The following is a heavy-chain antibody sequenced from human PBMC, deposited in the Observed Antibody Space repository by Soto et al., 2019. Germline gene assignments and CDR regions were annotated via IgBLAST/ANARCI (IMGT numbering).Heavy chain of an antibody. Sequence: SETLSLTCTVSGGSISSYYWSWIRQPPGKGLEWIGYIYYSGSTNYNPSLKSRVTISVDTSKNQFSLKLSSVTAADTAVYYCARYGDEILNWFDPWGQGTLVTVSS. CDR3: ARYGDEILNWFDP. CDR2: IYYSGST. V-gene: IGHV4-59*01. CDR1: GGSISSYY. J-gene: IGHJ5*02. D-gene: IGHD4-17*01.